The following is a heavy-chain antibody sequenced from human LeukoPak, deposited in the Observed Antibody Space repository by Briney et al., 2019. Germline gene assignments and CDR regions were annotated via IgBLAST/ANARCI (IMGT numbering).Heavy chain of an antibody. Sequence: PGGSLRLSCAASGFTFSSYGMHWVRQAPGKGLEWVAFIQYDGSNKYYADSVKGRFTISRDNSKTTLYLQMNSLRAEDTAVYYCAKSTSPRNPLYYLDYWGQGTLVTVSS. CDR1: GFTFSSYG. V-gene: IGHV3-30*02. J-gene: IGHJ4*02. D-gene: IGHD3-16*01. CDR2: IQYDGSNK. CDR3: AKSTSPRNPLYYLDY.